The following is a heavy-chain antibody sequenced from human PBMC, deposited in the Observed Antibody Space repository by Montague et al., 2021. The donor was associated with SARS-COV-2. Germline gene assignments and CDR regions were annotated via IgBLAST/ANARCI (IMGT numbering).Heavy chain of an antibody. CDR3: TRHSYGDYNPDLYGMDV. D-gene: IGHD4-17*01. CDR2: IRSKAYGGTT. V-gene: IGHV3-49*03. CDR1: GFTFGDYA. J-gene: IGHJ6*02. Sequence: SRSLSFPASGFTFGDYAMSWFRQAPGKGLEWVGFIRSKAYGGTTEYAASVKGRFTISRDDSKSIAYLQMNSLKTEDTAVYYCTRHSYGDYNPDLYGMDVWGQGTTVTVSS.